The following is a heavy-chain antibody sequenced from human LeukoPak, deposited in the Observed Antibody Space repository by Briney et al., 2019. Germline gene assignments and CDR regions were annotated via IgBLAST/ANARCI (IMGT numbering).Heavy chain of an antibody. CDR2: IYYSGST. CDR1: GDSMSSHY. V-gene: IGHV4-59*08. CDR3: ARSAGFGELDY. Sequence: SETLSLTCRVSGDSMSSHYWSWIRQPPGKGLEWIGYIYYSGSTHYNPSLKSRVTISIDTSKNQFSLKLSSVTAADTAVYYCARSAGFGELDYWGQGTLVTVSS. J-gene: IGHJ4*02. D-gene: IGHD3-10*01.